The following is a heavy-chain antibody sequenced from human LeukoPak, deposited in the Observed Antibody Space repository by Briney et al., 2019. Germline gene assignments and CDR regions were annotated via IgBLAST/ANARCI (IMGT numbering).Heavy chain of an antibody. V-gene: IGHV1-2*04. J-gene: IGHJ4*02. Sequence: ASVKVSCKASGYTFTGYYMHWVRQAPGQGLEWMGWINPNSGGTNYAQKFQGWVTMTRDTSISTAYMELRSLRSDDSAVYYCARDFLWFGELLTPDYWGQGTLVTVSS. CDR2: INPNSGGT. D-gene: IGHD3-10*01. CDR3: ARDFLWFGELLTPDY. CDR1: GYTFTGYY.